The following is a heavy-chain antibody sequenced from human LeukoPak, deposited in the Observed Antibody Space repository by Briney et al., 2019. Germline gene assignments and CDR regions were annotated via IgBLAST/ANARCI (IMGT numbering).Heavy chain of an antibody. D-gene: IGHD5-24*01. V-gene: IGHV3-48*03. Sequence: GGSLRLSCAASGFTFSSYEMNWVRQAPGKGLEWVSYISSSGSTIYYADSVKRRFTISRDNTKNSLYLQMNSLRAEDTAVYYWARDGYKPDYWAQGTLVTV. CDR1: GFTFSSYE. CDR3: ARDGYKPDY. J-gene: IGHJ4*02. CDR2: ISSSGSTI.